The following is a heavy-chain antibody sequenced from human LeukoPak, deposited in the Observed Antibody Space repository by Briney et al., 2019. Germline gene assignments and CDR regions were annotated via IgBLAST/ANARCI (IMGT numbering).Heavy chain of an antibody. CDR2: ISYDGSTK. CDR3: AKDERWRRSDFHGGFDY. J-gene: IGHJ4*02. V-gene: IGHV3-30*18. CDR1: GFSFSSYG. D-gene: IGHD2-21*02. Sequence: PGVSLRLSCAASGFSFSSYGILRVRQAPAAALEGVAFISYDGSTKYYADSVEGRFTISRDNSKNTLYVQMNSLRAEDTAVYYCAKDERWRRSDFHGGFDYWGQGALVTVSS.